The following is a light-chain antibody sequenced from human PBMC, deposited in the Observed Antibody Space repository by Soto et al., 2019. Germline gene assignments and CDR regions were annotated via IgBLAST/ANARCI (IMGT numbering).Light chain of an antibody. Sequence: DIQMTQSPSTLPATVGDRVTITCRASQSISTWLAWYQQKPGKAPKLLIYDASSLEVGVPSRFSGSGSRTEFTLTISSLQPDDYGTYYCQQYYDFRTFGQGTKV. CDR1: QSISTW. CDR2: DAS. CDR3: QQYYDFRT. V-gene: IGKV1-5*01. J-gene: IGKJ1*01.